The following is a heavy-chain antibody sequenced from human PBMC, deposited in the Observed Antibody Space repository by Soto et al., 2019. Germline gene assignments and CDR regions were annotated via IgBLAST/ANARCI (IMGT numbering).Heavy chain of an antibody. CDR2: IHHSGSI. CDR3: AREDDGGDSLDV. J-gene: IGHJ6*02. Sequence: QVQLQQSGPGLVKPSQTLSLTCTVSGDSISSDYYTWTWIRQPPGKGLEWIGYIHHSGSIFYNPSLKSRVTISVDTSKNQFSLHLTSVTAADTAVYFCAREDDGGDSLDVWGQGTTVTVSS. V-gene: IGHV4-30-4*08. D-gene: IGHD2-21*02. CDR1: GDSISSDYYT.